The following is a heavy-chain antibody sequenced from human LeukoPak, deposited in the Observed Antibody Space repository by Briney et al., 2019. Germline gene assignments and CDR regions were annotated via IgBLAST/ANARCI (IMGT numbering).Heavy chain of an antibody. CDR2: ISSGAST. V-gene: IGHV3-23*01. CDR1: GFPFSNYA. Sequence: GSLRLTCAASGFPFSNYAMSWVRQAPGKVLEWVSAISSGASTYYADSVKGRFTISRDNSKDTLYLQMNSLRAEDTAVYYCAKDRSSGWTNWSDPWGQGTLVTVSS. J-gene: IGHJ5*02. CDR3: AKDRSSGWTNWSDP. D-gene: IGHD6-19*01.